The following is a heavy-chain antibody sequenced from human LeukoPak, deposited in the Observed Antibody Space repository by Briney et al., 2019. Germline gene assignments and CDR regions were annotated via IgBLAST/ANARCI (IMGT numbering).Heavy chain of an antibody. CDR2: IYPGDSDT. CDR1: GYSFTSYW. CDR3: ARPIAVAGVYYFDS. V-gene: IGHV5-51*01. J-gene: IGHJ4*02. Sequence: GESLKISCKASGYSFTSYWIGWVRQMPGKGLEWMGIIYPGDSDTTYSPFFQGQVTISADKSITTAYLQWSSLKASDTAMYYCARPIAVAGVYYFDSWGQGTLVTVSS. D-gene: IGHD6-19*01.